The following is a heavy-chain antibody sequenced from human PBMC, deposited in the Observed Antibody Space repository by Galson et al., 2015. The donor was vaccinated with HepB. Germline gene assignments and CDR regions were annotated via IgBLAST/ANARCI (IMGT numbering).Heavy chain of an antibody. V-gene: IGHV4-4*07. CDR2: IYARGGT. CDR3: ARDVDRRYCSSTSCSTDTFDI. D-gene: IGHD2-2*02. Sequence: ETLSLTCTVSGGSISTYYWSWIRQPAGKGLEWIGRIYARGGTSYNPSLKSRVTMSVDTSKNQFSLRLRSVTAADTAVYYCARDVDRRYCSSTSCSTDTFDIWGQGTMVTVSS. CDR1: GGSISTYY. J-gene: IGHJ3*02.